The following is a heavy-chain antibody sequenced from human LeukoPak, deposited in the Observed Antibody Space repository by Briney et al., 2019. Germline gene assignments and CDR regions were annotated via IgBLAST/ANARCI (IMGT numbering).Heavy chain of an antibody. CDR1: GFTISTYA. J-gene: IGHJ4*02. V-gene: IGHV3-23*01. D-gene: IGHD5-24*01. CDR3: AKEFIAGDGHVDCDS. Sequence: QAGGSLRLSCAASGFTISTYAMTWVRQAPGKGLEWVSSITSSGATTYYADSVKGRFTISRDISKNTLYLQMSSLTAEDSAVYYCAKEFIAGDGHVDCDSWGQGTLVTVSS. CDR2: ITSSGATT.